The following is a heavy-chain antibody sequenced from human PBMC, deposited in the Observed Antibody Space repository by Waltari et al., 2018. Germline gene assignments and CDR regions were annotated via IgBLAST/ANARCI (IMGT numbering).Heavy chain of an antibody. D-gene: IGHD3-10*01. J-gene: IGHJ6*03. CDR3: ARGLRAPRGYMDV. Sequence: QLQLQESGPGLVKPSETLSLTCTVSGGSISSSSYYWGWIRQPPGKGLEWIGSIYYSGSTYYNPSLKSRVTISVDPSKNQFSLKLSSVTAADTAVYYCARGLRAPRGYMDVWGKGTTVTVSS. V-gene: IGHV4-39*07. CDR1: GGSISSSSYY. CDR2: IYYSGST.